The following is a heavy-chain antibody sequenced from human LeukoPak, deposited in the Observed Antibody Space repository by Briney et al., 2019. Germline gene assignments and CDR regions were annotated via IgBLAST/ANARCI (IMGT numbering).Heavy chain of an antibody. J-gene: IGHJ4*02. CDR3: VRRDPGWNYFDY. CDR1: GGSINSHY. V-gene: IGHV4-59*08. D-gene: IGHD6-19*01. CDR2: IFYTGKN. Sequence: PSETLSLTCAVSGGSINSHYWGWIRQPPGKGLQWIGDIFYTGKNNYNPSLKSRVTISQDTSKDHLSLHLTSVLAADTAIYYCVRRDPGWNYFDYWGQGILVTVSS.